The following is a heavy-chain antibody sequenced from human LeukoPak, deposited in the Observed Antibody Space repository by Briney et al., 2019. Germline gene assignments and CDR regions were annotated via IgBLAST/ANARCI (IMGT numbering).Heavy chain of an antibody. V-gene: IGHV4-61*02. CDR1: GGSISSGSYY. J-gene: IGHJ3*02. CDR2: IYTSGST. Sequence: SQTLSLTCTVSGGSISSGSYYWSWIRRPAGKGLEWIGRIYTSGSTNYNPSLKSRVTISVDTSKNQFSLKLSSVTAADTAVYYCARGEYSSSPDAFDIWGQGTMVTVSS. D-gene: IGHD6-6*01. CDR3: ARGEYSSSPDAFDI.